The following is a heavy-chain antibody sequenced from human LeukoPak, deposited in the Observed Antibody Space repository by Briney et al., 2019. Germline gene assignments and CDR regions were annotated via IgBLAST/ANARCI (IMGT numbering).Heavy chain of an antibody. J-gene: IGHJ3*02. V-gene: IGHV3-7*01. CDR3: ASAGSGSSGWHVRAFDI. CDR2: IKQDGSEK. Sequence: GGSLRLSCAASGFTFSSYWMSWVRQAPGKGLEWVANIKQDGSEKYYVDSVKGRFTISRDNAKNSLYLQMNSLRAEDTAVYYCASAGSGSSGWHVRAFDIWGQGTMVTVSS. CDR1: GFTFSSYW. D-gene: IGHD6-19*01.